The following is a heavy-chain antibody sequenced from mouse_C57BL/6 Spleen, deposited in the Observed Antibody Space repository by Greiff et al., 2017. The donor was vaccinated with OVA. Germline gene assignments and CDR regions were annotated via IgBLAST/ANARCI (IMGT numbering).Heavy chain of an antibody. Sequence: QVQLQQPGAELVKPGASVKLSCKASGYTFTSYWMHWVKQRPGQGLEWIGRIHPSDSDTNYNQKFKGKATLTVDKSSSTAYMQLSSLTSADSAVSYWAIERDYCDNYFFDYWGQGTTLTVSS. V-gene: IGHV1-74*01. CDR1: GYTFTSYW. CDR3: AIERDYCDNYFFDY. D-gene: IGHD2-1*01. CDR2: IHPSDSDT. J-gene: IGHJ2*01.